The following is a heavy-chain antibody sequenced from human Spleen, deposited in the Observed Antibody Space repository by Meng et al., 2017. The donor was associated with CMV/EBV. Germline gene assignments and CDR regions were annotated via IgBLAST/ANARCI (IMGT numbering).Heavy chain of an antibody. CDR3: ARDKGLSYYYSYGMDV. Sequence: GESLKISCVGSGFIFSSHSVNWVRQAPGKGLEWVSSITSSSNYIYYADSVRGRFTISRDNAKSSLYLQMNSLRADDSAVYYCARDKGLSYYYSYGMDVWGQGTTVTVSS. V-gene: IGHV3-21*01. J-gene: IGHJ6*02. CDR2: ITSSSNYI. CDR1: GFIFSSHS. D-gene: IGHD2/OR15-2a*01.